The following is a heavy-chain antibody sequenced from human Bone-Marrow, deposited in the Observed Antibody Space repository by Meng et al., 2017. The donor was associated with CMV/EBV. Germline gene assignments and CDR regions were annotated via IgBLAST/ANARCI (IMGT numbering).Heavy chain of an antibody. CDR3: ARSMAAGGGSGWFDP. V-gene: IGHV1-2*02. CDR1: GFTFSSYW. Sequence: GESLKISCAASGFTFSSYWMSGVRQAPGQGLEWMGWINPNSGGTNYAQKFQGRVTMTRDTSISTAYMELSRLRSDDTAVYYCARSMAAGGGSGWFDPWGQGTLVTVSS. D-gene: IGHD6-13*01. CDR2: INPNSGGT. J-gene: IGHJ5*02.